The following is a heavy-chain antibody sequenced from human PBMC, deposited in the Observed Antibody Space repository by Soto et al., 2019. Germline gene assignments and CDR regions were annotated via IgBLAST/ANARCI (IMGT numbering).Heavy chain of an antibody. Sequence: QVQLVQSGAEVKKPGSSVKVSCKASGGTFSSYAISWVRQSPGQGLEWMGGIIPIFGTATYAQKFQGRVTITAAESTSTAYMEMSSLRSEDTAVDYCARRSGSYYHFDYWGQGTLVTVSS. V-gene: IGHV1-69*12. CDR2: IIPIFGTA. D-gene: IGHD1-26*01. J-gene: IGHJ4*02. CDR1: GGTFSSYA. CDR3: ARRSGSYYHFDY.